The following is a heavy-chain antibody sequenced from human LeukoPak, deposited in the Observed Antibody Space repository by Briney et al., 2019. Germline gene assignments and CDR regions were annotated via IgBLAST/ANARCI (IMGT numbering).Heavy chain of an antibody. CDR3: ARYSRMGTVP. Sequence: ASVKVSCKASRYTFTSYDVNWVRQATGQRLEWMGWMSRNSGKTGYGQKSPARDTTTTNNSISKGYMELRSLRPEDTARYYCARYSRMGTVPWGQGTLVTVSS. CDR1: RYTFTSYD. V-gene: IGHV1-8*01. D-gene: IGHD5-24*01. J-gene: IGHJ4*02. CDR2: MSRNSGKT.